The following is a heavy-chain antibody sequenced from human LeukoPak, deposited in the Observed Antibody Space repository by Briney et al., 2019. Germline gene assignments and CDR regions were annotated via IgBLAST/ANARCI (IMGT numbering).Heavy chain of an antibody. CDR1: GYSFTSYW. CDR3: ARRRYYYGSGSYYFDY. Sequence: GESLKISCKGSGYSFTSYWIGWVRQMPGKGLEWMGIIYPGDSDTRYGPSFQGQVTISADKSISTAYLQWSSLKASDTAMYYCARRRYYYGSGSYYFDYWGQGALVTVSS. D-gene: IGHD3-10*01. V-gene: IGHV5-51*01. J-gene: IGHJ4*02. CDR2: IYPGDSDT.